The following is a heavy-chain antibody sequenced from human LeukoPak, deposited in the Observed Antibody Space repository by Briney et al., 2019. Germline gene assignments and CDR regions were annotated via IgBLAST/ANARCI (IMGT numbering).Heavy chain of an antibody. J-gene: IGHJ4*02. CDR1: GFIVCSSY. CDR3: AKALYGGHDY. Sequence: GGSLRLSCTASGFIVCSSYMSWVRQAPGKGPEWVSIIYSDRRTYYADSVKGRFTISRDNSKNTLSLQMNSLRAEDTAVYYCAKALYGGHDYWGQGTLVTVSS. V-gene: IGHV3-53*01. D-gene: IGHD4-23*01. CDR2: IYSDRRT.